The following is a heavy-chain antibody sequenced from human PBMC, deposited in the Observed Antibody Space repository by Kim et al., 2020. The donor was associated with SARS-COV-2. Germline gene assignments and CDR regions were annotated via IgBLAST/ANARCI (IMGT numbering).Heavy chain of an antibody. D-gene: IGHD4-17*01. Sequence: SETLSLTCAVYGGPFSGYYWSWIRQSPGKGLEWIGEINYSGSTNYNPSLKSRVTISADTSRNQFSLKVTSVTAADTAIYFCTRGRKTTPWFDPWGQGTLVTVSS. CDR2: INYSGST. CDR1: GGPFSGYY. J-gene: IGHJ5*02. CDR3: TRGRKTTPWFDP. V-gene: IGHV4-34*01.